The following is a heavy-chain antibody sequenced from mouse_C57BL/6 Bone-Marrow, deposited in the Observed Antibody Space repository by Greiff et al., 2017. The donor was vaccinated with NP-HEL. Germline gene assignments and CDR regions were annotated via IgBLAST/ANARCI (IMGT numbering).Heavy chain of an antibody. Sequence: VKLQESGAELARPGASVKLSCKASGYTFTSYGISWVKQRTGQGLEWIGEIYPRSGNTYYNEKFKGKATLTADKSSSTAYMELRSLTSEDSAVYFCARSDGYYAWFAYWGQGTLVTVSA. CDR1: GYTFTSYG. CDR3: ARSDGYYAWFAY. D-gene: IGHD2-3*01. V-gene: IGHV1-81*01. J-gene: IGHJ3*01. CDR2: IYPRSGNT.